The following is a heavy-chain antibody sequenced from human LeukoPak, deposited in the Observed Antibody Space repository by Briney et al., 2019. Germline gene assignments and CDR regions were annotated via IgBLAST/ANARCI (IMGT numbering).Heavy chain of an antibody. CDR2: IYWNDDK. D-gene: IGHD2-2*01. CDR1: GFSLRTSGVG. CDR3: AHFSGASSAFDY. V-gene: IGHV2-5*01. Sequence: SGPTLVNPTQTLTLTCTFSGFSLRTSGVGVGWIRQPPGKALEWLAIIYWNDDKRSSPSLKTRLTITKDASKNQVVLTVTNMDPVDTATYYCAHFSGASSAFDYWGQGSLVTVSS. J-gene: IGHJ4*02.